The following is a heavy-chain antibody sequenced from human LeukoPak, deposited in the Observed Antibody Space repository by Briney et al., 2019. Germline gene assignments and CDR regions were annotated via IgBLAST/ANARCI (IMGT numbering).Heavy chain of an antibody. CDR3: ARDLRYYDFWSGYTFDY. Sequence: GGSLRLSCAASGFTFSGYWMSWVRQAPGKGLEWVANIKQDGSEKYYVDSVKGRFTISRDNAKNSLYLQMNSLRAEDTAVYYCARDLRYYDFWSGYTFDYWGQGTLVTVSS. V-gene: IGHV3-7*01. CDR1: GFTFSGYW. D-gene: IGHD3-3*01. CDR2: IKQDGSEK. J-gene: IGHJ4*02.